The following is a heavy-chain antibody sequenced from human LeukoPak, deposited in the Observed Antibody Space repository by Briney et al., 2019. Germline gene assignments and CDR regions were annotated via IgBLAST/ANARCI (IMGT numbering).Heavy chain of an antibody. V-gene: IGHV4-59*01. Sequence: SETLSLTCTVSGGSISSYCWSWIRQPPGKGLEWIGYIYYSGSTDYNPSLKSRVAISVDTSKIQFSLKLTSVTAADTAVYYCARLYSSGWYSLDYWGQGALVIVSS. D-gene: IGHD6-19*01. J-gene: IGHJ4*02. CDR3: ARLYSSGWYSLDY. CDR1: GGSISSYC. CDR2: IYYSGST.